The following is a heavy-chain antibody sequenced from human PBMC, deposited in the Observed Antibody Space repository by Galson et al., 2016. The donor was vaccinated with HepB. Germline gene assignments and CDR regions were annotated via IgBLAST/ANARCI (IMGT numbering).Heavy chain of an antibody. D-gene: IGHD2-8*02. J-gene: IGHJ3*01. CDR3: ARDPSGGVRAFDV. V-gene: IGHV3-53*01. CDR2: LYLAGST. Sequence: SLRLSCAASGFRVSDNYMSWVRQSPGQGLEWVSLLYLAGSTDYADSVRGRLIISRDDSQNIFYLQMSNLRPEDTAIYYCARDPSGGVRAFDVWGQGTLVTVSS. CDR1: GFRVSDNY.